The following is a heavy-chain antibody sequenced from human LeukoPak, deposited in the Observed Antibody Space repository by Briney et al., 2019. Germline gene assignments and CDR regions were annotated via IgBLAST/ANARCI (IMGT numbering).Heavy chain of an antibody. CDR1: GFTFSSYA. CDR3: AKWTRTTLFRGDRARFDP. Sequence: QTGGSLRLSCAASGFTFSSYAMSWVRQAPGKGLEWVSAISGSGGSTYYADSVKGRFTISRDTSKTTISLQMNSLRVEDSAVYYCAKWTRTTLFRGDRARFDPWGQGTLVTVSS. CDR2: ISGSGGST. D-gene: IGHD3-10*01. J-gene: IGHJ5*02. V-gene: IGHV3-23*01.